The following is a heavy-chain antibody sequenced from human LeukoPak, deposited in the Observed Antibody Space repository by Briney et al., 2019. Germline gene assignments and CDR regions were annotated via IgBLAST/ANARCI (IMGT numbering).Heavy chain of an antibody. CDR2: MNPNSGNT. Sequence: ASVKVSCKASGYTFTSYDINWVRQATGQGLEWMGWMNPNSGNTGYAQKFQGRVTMTRNTSISTAYMELSSLRSEDTAVYYCARAYYYDSSVYSREPGARETLATVSS. CDR1: GYTFTSYD. J-gene: IGHJ5*02. D-gene: IGHD3-22*01. CDR3: ARAYYYDSSVYSREP. V-gene: IGHV1-8*01.